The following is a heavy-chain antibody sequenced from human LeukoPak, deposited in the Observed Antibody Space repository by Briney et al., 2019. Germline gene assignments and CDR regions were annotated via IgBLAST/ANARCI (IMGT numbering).Heavy chain of an antibody. V-gene: IGHV1-18*01. Sequence: ASVKVSCKASGYTFTSYGISWVRPAPGQGPELMGRISAYNGNTNYAQKLQGRVTMTTDTSTSRAYMELRSLRSDDTAVYYCARDRYSSSWYGTTYYYMDVWGKGTTVPVSS. CDR3: ARDRYSSSWYGTTYYYMDV. D-gene: IGHD6-13*01. J-gene: IGHJ6*03. CDR2: ISAYNGNT. CDR1: GYTFTSYG.